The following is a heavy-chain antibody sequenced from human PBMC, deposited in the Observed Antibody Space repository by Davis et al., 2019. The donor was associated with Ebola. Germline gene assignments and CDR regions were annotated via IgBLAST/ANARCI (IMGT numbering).Heavy chain of an antibody. CDR3: ATRSRLIGGPLSLDY. CDR2: IYPGDSDT. J-gene: IGHJ4*01. D-gene: IGHD2-15*01. Sequence: GESLKISCAASEYRSTNYWIAWLRQMPGKGLEWMAIIYPGDSDTRYSPSFQGQVTISADKSISTAYLQWSSLKASDTAMYYCATRSRLIGGPLSLDYWGQGTLVTVSA. CDR1: EYRSTNYW. V-gene: IGHV5-51*01.